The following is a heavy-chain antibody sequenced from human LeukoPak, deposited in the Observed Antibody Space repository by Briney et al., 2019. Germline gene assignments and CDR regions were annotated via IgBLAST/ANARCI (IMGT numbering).Heavy chain of an antibody. V-gene: IGHV3-30*02. CDR3: ARDRPLGVVVVPAAMQY. CDR2: IRYDGSNK. Sequence: PGGSLRLSCAASGFTFSSYGMHWVRQAPGKGLEWVAFIRYDGSNKYYADSVKGRFTISRDNSKNTLYLQMNSLRAEDTAVYYCARDRPLGVVVVPAAMQYWGQGTLVTVSS. CDR1: GFTFSSYG. D-gene: IGHD2-2*01. J-gene: IGHJ4*02.